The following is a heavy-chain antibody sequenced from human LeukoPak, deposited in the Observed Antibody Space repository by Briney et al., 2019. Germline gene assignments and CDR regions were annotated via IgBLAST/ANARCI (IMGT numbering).Heavy chain of an antibody. CDR3: ARGGVENWFDP. D-gene: IGHD2-15*01. Sequence: GGSQRLSCAASGFTFSSYSMNWVRQAPGKGLEWVSYISSSSSTIYYADSVKGRFTISRDNAKNSLYLQMNSLRAEDTAVYYCARGGVENWFDPWGQGTLVTVSS. J-gene: IGHJ5*02. V-gene: IGHV3-48*01. CDR2: ISSSSSTI. CDR1: GFTFSSYS.